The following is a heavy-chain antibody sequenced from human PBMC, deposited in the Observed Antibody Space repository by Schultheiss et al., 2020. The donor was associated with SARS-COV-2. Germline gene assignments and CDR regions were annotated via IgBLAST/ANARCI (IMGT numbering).Heavy chain of an antibody. V-gene: IGHV3-23*01. Sequence: GGSLRLSCAASGFTFSRSVMSWVRQAPGKGLEWVSAISGSGGSTYYADSVKGRFTISRDNSKNTLYLQMNSLRAEDTAVYYCARVGAARSTRYGMDVWGQGTTVTVSS. CDR2: ISGSGGST. CDR1: GFTFSRSV. D-gene: IGHD6-6*01. J-gene: IGHJ6*02. CDR3: ARVGAARSTRYGMDV.